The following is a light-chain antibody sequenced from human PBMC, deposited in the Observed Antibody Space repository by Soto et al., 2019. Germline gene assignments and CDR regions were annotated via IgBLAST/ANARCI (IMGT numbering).Light chain of an antibody. V-gene: IGKV1-12*01. Sequence: DIQMTQSPSSVSASVGDRVTITCRASQDISTWLAWYQVKPGKAPELLIYAASRLQGGVPSRFSGSGSGTDFILTISSLQPEDFATYYCQQAHNFPRAFGGGTKVEIK. CDR2: AAS. J-gene: IGKJ4*01. CDR3: QQAHNFPRA. CDR1: QDISTW.